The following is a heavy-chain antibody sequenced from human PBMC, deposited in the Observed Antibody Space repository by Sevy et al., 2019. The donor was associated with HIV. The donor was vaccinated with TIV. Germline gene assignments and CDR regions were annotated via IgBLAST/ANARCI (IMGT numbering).Heavy chain of an antibody. CDR1: GFTFGDYA. J-gene: IGHJ4*02. Sequence: GGSLRLSCTSSGFTFGDYAMSWFRQAPGKGLEWVAFIRRNSHEPYVGKTEYAASVKDRFTISRDDSKSIAYLQMNSLKTEDTAVYYCTRPLATADTPEYFFDYWGQGILVTVSS. V-gene: IGHV3-49*03. CDR3: TRPLATADTPEYFFDY. D-gene: IGHD5-12*01. CDR2: IRRNSHEPYVGKT.